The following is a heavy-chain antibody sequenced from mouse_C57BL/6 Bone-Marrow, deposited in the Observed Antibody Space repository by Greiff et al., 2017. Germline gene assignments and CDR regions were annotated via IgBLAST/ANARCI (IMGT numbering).Heavy chain of an antibody. CDR3: ANGNPLYEYAMDY. CDR1: GYTFTSYW. Sequence: VQLQQPGAELVKPGASVKMSCKASGYTFTSYWITWVKQRPGQGLEWIGDIYPGSGSTNYNEKFKSKDTLTVDTSSSTAYMQLSSLTSEDSAVYYSANGNPLYEYAMDYWGQGTSVTVSS. V-gene: IGHV1-55*01. D-gene: IGHD2-1*01. J-gene: IGHJ4*01. CDR2: IYPGSGST.